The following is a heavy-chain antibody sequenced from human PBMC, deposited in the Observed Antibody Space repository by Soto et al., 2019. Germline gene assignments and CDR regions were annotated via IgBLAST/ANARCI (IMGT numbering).Heavy chain of an antibody. D-gene: IGHD2-8*01. J-gene: IGHJ6*02. CDR3: ARVDGWSYYYYYGMDV. CDR1: GGSFSGYY. V-gene: IGHV4-34*01. CDR2: INHSGST. Sequence: SETLSLTCAVYGGSFSGYYWSWLRQPPGKGLEWIGEINHSGSTNYNPSLKSRVTISVDTSQNQFSLKLSSVTAADTAVYYCARVDGWSYYYYYGMDVWGQGTTVTVSS.